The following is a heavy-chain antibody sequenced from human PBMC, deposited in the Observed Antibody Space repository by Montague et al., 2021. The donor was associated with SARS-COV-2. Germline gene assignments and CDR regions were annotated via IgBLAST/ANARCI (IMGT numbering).Heavy chain of an antibody. D-gene: IGHD6-13*01. CDR2: IDTGSVS. CDR3: ARTKTATGNFYGLDV. V-gene: IGHV3-13*01. CDR1: GFSFNSYD. J-gene: IGHJ6*02. Sequence: SLRLSCAASGFSFNSYDMHWVRQLPGGGLQWVSAIDTGSVSYYAYSVEARFVVSRENARNSLYLQMNNLGAGDTAVYYCARTKTATGNFYGLDVWGQGTTVIVSS.